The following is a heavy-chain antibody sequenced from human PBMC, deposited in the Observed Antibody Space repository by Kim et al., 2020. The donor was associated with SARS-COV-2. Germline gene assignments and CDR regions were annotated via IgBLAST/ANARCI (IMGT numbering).Heavy chain of an antibody. V-gene: IGHV1-24*01. J-gene: IGHJ6*02. CDR2: FDPEDGET. CDR3: ATVSPIFGVVTKLGYYYYGMDV. D-gene: IGHD3-3*01. CDR1: GYTLTELS. Sequence: ASVKVSCKVSGYTLTELSMHWVRQAPGKGLEWMGGFDPEDGETIYAQKFQGRVTMTEDTSTDTAYMELSSLRSEDTAVYYCATVSPIFGVVTKLGYYYYGMDVWGQGTTVTVSS.